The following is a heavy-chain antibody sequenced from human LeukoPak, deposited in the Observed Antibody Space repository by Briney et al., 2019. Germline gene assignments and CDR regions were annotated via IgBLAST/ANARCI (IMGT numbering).Heavy chain of an antibody. CDR3: ARNGTSGFFDY. CDR2: IYNSAST. CDR1: GYSITNGDY. D-gene: IGHD3-10*01. J-gene: IGHJ4*02. V-gene: IGHV4-38-2*01. Sequence: SETLSLTCVVSGYSITNGDYWGWIRQSPGKGLEWIGSIYNSASTHYNPSLKSRVTILVDTSKNEFSLKMTSVTAADTAMYYCARNGTSGFFDYWGQGTLATVSS.